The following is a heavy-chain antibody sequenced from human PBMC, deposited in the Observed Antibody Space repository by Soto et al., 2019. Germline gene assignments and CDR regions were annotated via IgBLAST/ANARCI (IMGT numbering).Heavy chain of an antibody. J-gene: IGHJ5*02. Sequence: ASVKVSCKASGYTFTSYAMHWVRQAPGQRLEWMGWINAGNGNTKYSQKFQGRVTITRDTFASTAYRELSSLRSEDTAVYYCARGGGITIFGVVKNWFDPWGQGTLVTVSS. D-gene: IGHD3-3*01. CDR1: GYTFTSYA. CDR3: ARGGGITIFGVVKNWFDP. V-gene: IGHV1-3*01. CDR2: INAGNGNT.